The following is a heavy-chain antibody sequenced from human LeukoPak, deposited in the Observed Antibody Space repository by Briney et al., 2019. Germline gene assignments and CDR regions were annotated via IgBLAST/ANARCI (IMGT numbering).Heavy chain of an antibody. Sequence: SVKVSCKVSGGTFSKYGVSWVRQAPGQGLEWMGGIIPMFGTVNYGQKFQGRVTINADKSTNTVYMELSRLRYEDRAVYYCARVYIGYSTSQNIGYSSSQNYNYMDVWGKGTTVT. J-gene: IGHJ6*03. V-gene: IGHV1-69*06. CDR1: GGTFSKYG. D-gene: IGHD4-11*01. CDR2: IIPMFGTV. CDR3: ARVYIGYSTSQNIGYSSSQNYNYMDV.